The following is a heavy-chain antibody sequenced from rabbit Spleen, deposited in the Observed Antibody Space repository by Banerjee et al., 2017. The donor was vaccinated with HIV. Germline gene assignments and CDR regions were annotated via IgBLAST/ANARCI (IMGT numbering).Heavy chain of an antibody. V-gene: IGHV1S45*01. CDR2: INMGSGNS. CDR1: GSSINDNDV. J-gene: IGHJ4*01. CDR3: LRELVVVIGWNFNL. D-gene: IGHD8-1*01. Sequence: QEQLEESGGGVEKPAGSLTTSCNSSGSSINDNDVIWLGHQAPEKRVEWITCINMGSGNSVYESWAKGRFSMSRSTSTKVTLQMTRMTPADAATYFCLRELVVVIGWNFNLWGPGTLVTVS.